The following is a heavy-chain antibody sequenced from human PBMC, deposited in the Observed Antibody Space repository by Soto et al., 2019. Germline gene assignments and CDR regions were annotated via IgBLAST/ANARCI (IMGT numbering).Heavy chain of an antibody. Sequence: AAVKVSCKASGYTFTSYAMHWVRQAPGQRVEWMRWINAGNGNTKYSQKFQGRVTITRDTSASTAYRDLSSLRTEDTAAYYCERDGIVGVAATPGYLDYWGQGALVTVSS. CDR1: GYTFTSYA. D-gene: IGHD2-15*01. V-gene: IGHV1-3*01. CDR2: INAGNGNT. CDR3: ERDGIVGVAATPGYLDY. J-gene: IGHJ4*02.